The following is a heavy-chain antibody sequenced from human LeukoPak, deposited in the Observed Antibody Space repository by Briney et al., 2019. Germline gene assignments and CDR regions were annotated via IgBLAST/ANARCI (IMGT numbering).Heavy chain of an antibody. CDR3: ASRPRGNAIDI. Sequence: SETLSLTCTVSGGSISSSSYYWGWIRQPPGKGREWIGSIYYSGSTYYNPSLKSRVTVSVDTSKNQFSLKLSSVTAADTAVYYCASRPRGNAIDIWGQGTMVTVSS. J-gene: IGHJ3*02. V-gene: IGHV4-39*01. CDR2: IYYSGST. CDR1: GGSISSSSYY.